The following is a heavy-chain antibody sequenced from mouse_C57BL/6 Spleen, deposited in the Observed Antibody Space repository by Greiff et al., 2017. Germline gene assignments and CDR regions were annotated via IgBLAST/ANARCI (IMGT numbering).Heavy chain of an antibody. CDR2: ISSGGSYT. J-gene: IGHJ2*01. Sequence: EVKVVESGGDLVKPGGSLKLSCAASGFTFSSYGMSWVRQTPDKRLEWVATISSGGSYTYYPDSVKGRFTISRDNAKNTLYLQMSSLKSEDTAMYYCARQRSSGRYFDYWGQGTTLTVSS. D-gene: IGHD3-2*02. CDR1: GFTFSSYG. V-gene: IGHV5-6*01. CDR3: ARQRSSGRYFDY.